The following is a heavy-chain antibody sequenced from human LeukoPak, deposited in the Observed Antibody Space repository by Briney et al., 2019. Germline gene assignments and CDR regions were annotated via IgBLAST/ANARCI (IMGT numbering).Heavy chain of an antibody. CDR1: GYTFSSNG. J-gene: IGHJ4*02. Sequence: EASVKVSCKASGYTFSSNGISWVRQAPGQGLGWMGWISGYNGDTRYAQKVQGRVTMTTDTSTRTAYMELRSLRSDDTAVYYCARDGVALSLGASYFDFWGQGTLVTVSS. CDR3: ARDGVALSLGASYFDF. V-gene: IGHV1-18*01. D-gene: IGHD3-16*01. CDR2: ISGYNGDT.